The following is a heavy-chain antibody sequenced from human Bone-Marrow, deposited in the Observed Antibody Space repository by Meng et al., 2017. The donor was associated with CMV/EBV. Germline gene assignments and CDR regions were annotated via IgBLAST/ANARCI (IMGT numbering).Heavy chain of an antibody. Sequence: GESLKISCAASGFTFSSYWMSWVRQAPGKGLEWVANIKQDGSEKYYVDSVKGRFTISRDNAKNSLYLQMNSLRAEDTAVYYCARDKGSRITIFGVVSQSFLVYYFDYWGQGTLVTVSS. CDR2: IKQDGSEK. J-gene: IGHJ4*02. CDR3: ARDKGSRITIFGVVSQSFLVYYFDY. CDR1: GFTFSSYW. V-gene: IGHV3-7*01. D-gene: IGHD3-3*01.